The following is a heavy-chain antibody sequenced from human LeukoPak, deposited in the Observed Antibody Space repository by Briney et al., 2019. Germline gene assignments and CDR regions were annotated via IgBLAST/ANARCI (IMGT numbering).Heavy chain of an antibody. CDR3: ARSGLASWFFDL. J-gene: IGHJ2*01. Sequence: GGSLRLSCAASGITFSSQKMSWVRQAPGKGLEWVSSISGGSSYADSVKCRFTITRDNAKISQDLQMNRRRAEDTAVYDCARSGLASWFFDLWGRGTLVTVSS. CDR2: ISGGSS. CDR1: GITFSSQK. V-gene: IGHV3-21*01. D-gene: IGHD3-22*01.